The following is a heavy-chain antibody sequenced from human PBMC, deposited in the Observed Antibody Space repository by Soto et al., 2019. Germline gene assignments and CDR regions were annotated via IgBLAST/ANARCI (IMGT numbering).Heavy chain of an antibody. V-gene: IGHV3-74*02. CDR3: ASDLSGRADV. CDR2: MNEDGGTT. Sequence: EVQLVESGGGLVRPGGSLRLSCEASGFTFSSYWMHWVRQAPGKGLVWVSRMNEDGGTTDYADSVKGRFTISRDNAKNTLYLQMNSLRVEHTAVYYCASDLSGRADVWGQGTTVTVSS. D-gene: IGHD3-10*01. CDR1: GFTFSSYW. J-gene: IGHJ6*02.